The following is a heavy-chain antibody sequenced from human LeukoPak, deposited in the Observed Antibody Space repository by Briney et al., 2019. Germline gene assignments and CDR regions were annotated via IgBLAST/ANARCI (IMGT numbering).Heavy chain of an antibody. CDR3: ARDGRTLGGSYYYGMGV. CDR2: ISSSGSTI. Sequence: PGGALRLSCAASGFTFSDYYMSWIRQPPGKGLEGVSYISSSGSTIYYADSVKGRFTISSDNANNALYLKMNSLRAEDTAVYYCARDGRTLGGSYYYGMGVWGQGTTVTVSS. D-gene: IGHD2-15*01. CDR1: GFTFSDYY. J-gene: IGHJ6*02. V-gene: IGHV3-11*01.